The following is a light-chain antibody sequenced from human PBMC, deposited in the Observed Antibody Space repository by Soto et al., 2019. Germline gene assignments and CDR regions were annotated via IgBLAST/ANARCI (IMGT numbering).Light chain of an antibody. J-gene: IGLJ2*01. V-gene: IGLV1-44*01. Sequence: QSVLTQPPSTSGTPGQRVTISCSGSSANVGSNPVNWYQQFLGTAPKLLIYSNDQRPSGVPDRFSGSKSGTSASLAITGLQSEDEGEYYCSAWDDSLSALVFGVGIKVTV. CDR2: SND. CDR3: SAWDDSLSALV. CDR1: SANVGSNP.